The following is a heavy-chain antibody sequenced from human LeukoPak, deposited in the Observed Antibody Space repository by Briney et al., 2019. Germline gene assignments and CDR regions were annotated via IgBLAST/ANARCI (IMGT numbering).Heavy chain of an antibody. J-gene: IGHJ3*02. CDR3: ARGSPYYYGSGIAFDI. CDR2: IYYSGST. V-gene: IGHV4-59*01. Sequence: PSETLSLTCTVSGGSISSYYWSWIRHPPGKGLEWIGYIYYSGSTNYSPSLKSRVTISVDTSKNQFSLKLSSVTAADTAVYYCARGSPYYYGSGIAFDIWGQGTMVTVSS. D-gene: IGHD3-10*01. CDR1: GGSISSYY.